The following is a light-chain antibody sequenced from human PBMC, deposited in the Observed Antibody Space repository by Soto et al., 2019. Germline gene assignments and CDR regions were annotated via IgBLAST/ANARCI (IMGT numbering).Light chain of an antibody. V-gene: IGKV3-11*01. CDR2: DAS. CDR3: QQRSNWPPT. J-gene: IGKJ5*01. CDR1: QSVSSY. Sequence: IVLTQSPATLPLSPGERATLSCRASQSVSSYLAWYQQKPGQAPRLLIYDASNRATGIPARFSGSGSGTDFTLTISSLEPEDFAVYYCQQRSNWPPTFGQGTRLEIK.